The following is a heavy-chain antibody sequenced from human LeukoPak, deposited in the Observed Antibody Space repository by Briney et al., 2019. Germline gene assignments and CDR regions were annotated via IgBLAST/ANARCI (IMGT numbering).Heavy chain of an antibody. V-gene: IGHV3-48*03. CDR3: ARDPMGYCGGDCSHFDY. J-gene: IGHJ4*02. D-gene: IGHD2-21*02. CDR2: ISSSGSSI. Sequence: GGSLRLSCAASGFTFSSYEMNWVRQAPGKGLEWVSYISSSGSSIYYADSVKGRFTISRDNAKSSLYLQMNSLRAEDTAVYYCARDPMGYCGGDCSHFDYWGQGTLVTVSS. CDR1: GFTFSSYE.